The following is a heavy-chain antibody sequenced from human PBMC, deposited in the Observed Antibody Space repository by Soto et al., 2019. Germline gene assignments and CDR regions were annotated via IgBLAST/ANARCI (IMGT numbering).Heavy chain of an antibody. J-gene: IGHJ4*02. CDR1: GLTFSNYW. V-gene: IGHV3-74*01. CDR3: VRGSGGPEF. Sequence: GGALRLSSAASGLTFSNYWIHWARRAPGKGLVWLSRINNDGSDVVYADSVKGRFTFSRDNAKSTLYLQMNSLTVEDTAVYYCVRGSGGPEFWGQGTLVIVSS. CDR2: INNDGSDV.